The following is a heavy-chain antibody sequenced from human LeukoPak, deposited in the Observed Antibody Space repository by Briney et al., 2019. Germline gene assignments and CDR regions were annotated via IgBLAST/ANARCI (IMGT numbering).Heavy chain of an antibody. CDR3: ARVKLSVWFGEPNMDV. V-gene: IGHV1-69*05. CDR1: GGTFSSYA. CDR2: IIPIFGTA. D-gene: IGHD3-10*01. J-gene: IGHJ6*03. Sequence: ASVKVSCKASGGTFSSYAISWVRQAPGQGLEWMGGIIPIFGTANYAQKFQGRVTMTRNTSISTAYMELSSLRSEDTAVYYCARVKLSVWFGEPNMDVWGKGTTVTISS.